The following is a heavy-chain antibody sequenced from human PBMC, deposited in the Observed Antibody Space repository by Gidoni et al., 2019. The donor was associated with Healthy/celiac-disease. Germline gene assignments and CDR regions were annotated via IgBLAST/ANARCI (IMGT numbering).Heavy chain of an antibody. CDR2: ITLNSGSI. D-gene: IGHD5-18*01. J-gene: IGHJ4*02. CDR1: GFTFDDYA. V-gene: IGHV3-9*01. CDR3: AISASYGLFGRELVH. Sequence: EVQLVESGGGLVQPGRSMRLSCAAPGFTFDDYAMHWVRQAPGKGLEWVSGITLNSGSIGYADSVKGRFTISRDNAKNSLYLQMNSLRAEDTALYYCAISASYGLFGRELVHWGQGTLVTVSS.